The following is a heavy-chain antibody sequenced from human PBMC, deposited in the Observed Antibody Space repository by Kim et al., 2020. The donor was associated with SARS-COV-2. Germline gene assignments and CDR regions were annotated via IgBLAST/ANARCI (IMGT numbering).Heavy chain of an antibody. CDR1: GYTFTSYA. V-gene: IGHV7-4-1*02. D-gene: IGHD6-13*01. CDR3: ATLGVGYSSSWYEGLVWFDP. J-gene: IGHJ5*02. CDR2: INTNTGNP. Sequence: ASVKVSCKASGYTFTSYAMNWVRQAPGQGLEWMGWINTNTGNPTYAQGFTGRFVFSLDTSVSTAYLQISSLKAEDTAVYYCATLGVGYSSSWYEGLVWFDPWGQGTLVTVSS.